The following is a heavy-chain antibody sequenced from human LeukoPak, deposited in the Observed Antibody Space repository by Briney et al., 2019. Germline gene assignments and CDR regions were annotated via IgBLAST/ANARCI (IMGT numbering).Heavy chain of an antibody. D-gene: IGHD3-10*01. J-gene: IGHJ4*02. CDR3: ASRRGNSGSSHFDY. V-gene: IGHV1-69*13. CDR1: GGTFISYA. CDR2: IIPIFGTA. Sequence: SVKVSFKASGGTFISYAISWVRQAPGQGLEWMGGIIPIFGTANYAQKFQGRVTITADESTSTAYMELSSLRSEDTAVYYCASRRGNSGSSHFDYWGQGTLVTVSS.